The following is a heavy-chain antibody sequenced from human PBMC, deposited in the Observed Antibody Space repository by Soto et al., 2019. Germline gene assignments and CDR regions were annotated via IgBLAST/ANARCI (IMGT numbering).Heavy chain of an antibody. CDR1: GGTFSSYA. CDR3: ARAKRDSSSWYFDY. J-gene: IGHJ4*02. V-gene: IGHV1-69*06. Sequence: ASVKVSCKASGGTFSSYAISWVRQAPGQGLEWMGGIIPIFGTANYAQKFQGRVTITADKSTSTAYMELSSLRSEDTAVYYCARAKRDSSSWYFDYWGQGTLVTVSS. D-gene: IGHD6-13*01. CDR2: IIPIFGTA.